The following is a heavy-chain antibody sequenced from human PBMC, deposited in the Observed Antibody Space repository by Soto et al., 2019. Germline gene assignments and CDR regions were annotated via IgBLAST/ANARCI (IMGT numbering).Heavy chain of an antibody. D-gene: IGHD5-12*01. CDR1: GFTFSSYW. Sequence: LRLSCAASGFTFSSYWMSWVRQAPGKGLEWVANIKQDGSEKYYVDSVKGRFTISRDNAKNSLYLQMDSLRAEDTAVYYCAREGYSGYDWYYYYYGMDVWGQGTTVTVSS. J-gene: IGHJ6*02. CDR3: AREGYSGYDWYYYYYGMDV. CDR2: IKQDGSEK. V-gene: IGHV3-7*01.